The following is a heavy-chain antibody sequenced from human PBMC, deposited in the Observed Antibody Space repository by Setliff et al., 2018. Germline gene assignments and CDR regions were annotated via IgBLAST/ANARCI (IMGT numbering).Heavy chain of an antibody. V-gene: IGHV1-69*05. CDR2: TIPIFGTT. CDR3: AREMLVVRGVNSYYYDMDV. CDR1: VGPFSTYG. J-gene: IGHJ6*04. D-gene: IGHD3-10*02. Sequence: AASVKVSCRASVGPFSTYGISWVRQAPGQGLEWMGGTIPIFGTTNYGQKFQGRGTITTDESTSTAYMELSSLRSEDTAVYYCAREMLVVRGVNSYYYDMDVWGKGTTVTVSS.